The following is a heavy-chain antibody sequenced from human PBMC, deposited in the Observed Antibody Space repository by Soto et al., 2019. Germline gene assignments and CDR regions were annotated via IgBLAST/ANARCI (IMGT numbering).Heavy chain of an antibody. CDR3: ARDLAKGGGSTGFDY. D-gene: IGHD1-26*01. J-gene: IGHJ4*02. CDR1: GYTFTVYY. Sequence: QVQLVQSGAEVKKPVASVNVSCKASGYTFTVYYMHWVRQAPGQGLEWMGWINPKSGGTMYPQKLQGRVTMTWDTSIRTAYMALTRLRSDDTAVYYCARDLAKGGGSTGFDYWGQGTLVTVSS. CDR2: INPKSGGT. V-gene: IGHV1-2*02.